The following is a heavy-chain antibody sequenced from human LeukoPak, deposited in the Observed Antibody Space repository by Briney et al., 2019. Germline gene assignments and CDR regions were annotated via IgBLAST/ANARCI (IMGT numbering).Heavy chain of an antibody. V-gene: IGHV4-38-2*02. D-gene: IGHD3-10*01. CDR2: VYHSGNT. CDR1: GYSISSGYY. J-gene: IGHJ4*02. Sequence: PSETLSLTCTVSGYSISSGYYWGWIRQPPGKGLEWIGTVYHSGNTYYNPSLKSRVTFSVDTSKNQFSLKLTSVTAADTAIYYCARVGVGGISDYWGQGTLVTVSS. CDR3: ARVGVGGISDY.